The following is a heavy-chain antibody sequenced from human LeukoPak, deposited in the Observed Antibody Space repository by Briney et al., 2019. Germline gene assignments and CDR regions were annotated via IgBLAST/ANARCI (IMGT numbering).Heavy chain of an antibody. J-gene: IGHJ4*02. Sequence: GGSLRLSCAASGFTFSSYAMSWVRQAPGKGLEWVPAISGSGGSTYYADSVKGRFTISRDNSKNTLYLQMNSLRAEDTAVYYCAKFPGAYCSGSFHYWGQGTLVTVSS. CDR2: ISGSGGST. D-gene: IGHD2-15*01. CDR3: AKFPGAYCSGSFHY. V-gene: IGHV3-23*01. CDR1: GFTFSSYA.